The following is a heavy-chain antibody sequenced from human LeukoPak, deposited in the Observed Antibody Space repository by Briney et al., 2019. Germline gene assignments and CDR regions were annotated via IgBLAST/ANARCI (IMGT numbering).Heavy chain of an antibody. Sequence: GASVKVSCKASGGTFSSYAISWVRQAPGQGLEWMGRIIPILGIANYAQKFQGRVTITADKSTSTAYMELSSLRSEDTAVYYCARDLGGSLGYSSGQDDYWGQGTLVTVSS. J-gene: IGHJ4*02. CDR2: IIPILGIA. CDR1: GGTFSSYA. D-gene: IGHD6-19*01. CDR3: ARDLGGSLGYSSGQDDY. V-gene: IGHV1-69*04.